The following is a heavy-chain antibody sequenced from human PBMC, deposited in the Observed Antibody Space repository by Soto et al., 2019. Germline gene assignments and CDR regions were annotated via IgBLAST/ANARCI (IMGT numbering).Heavy chain of an antibody. D-gene: IGHD6-6*01. J-gene: IGHJ5*02. CDR3: ARDPYSSSSRGGYNWFDP. Sequence: ASVKVSCKASGYTFTSYGISWVRQAPGQGLEWMGWISAYNGSTNYAQKLQGRVTMTTDTSTSTAYMELRSLRSDDTAVYYCARDPYSSSSRGGYNWFDPWGQGTLVTSPQ. CDR1: GYTFTSYG. CDR2: ISAYNGST. V-gene: IGHV1-18*01.